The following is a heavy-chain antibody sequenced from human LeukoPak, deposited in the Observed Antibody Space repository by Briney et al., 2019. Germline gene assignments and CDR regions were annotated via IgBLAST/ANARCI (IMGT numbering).Heavy chain of an antibody. Sequence: SETLSLTCTVSGGSISSYYWSWIRQPPGKGLEWLGYIYYTGSTNYNPSLKSRLTISVDTSKNQFSLKLSSETAADTAVYYCARHSYDSSGYDFDYWGQGTLVTVSS. CDR1: GGSISSYY. D-gene: IGHD3-22*01. CDR2: IYYTGST. V-gene: IGHV4-59*08. CDR3: ARHSYDSSGYDFDY. J-gene: IGHJ4*02.